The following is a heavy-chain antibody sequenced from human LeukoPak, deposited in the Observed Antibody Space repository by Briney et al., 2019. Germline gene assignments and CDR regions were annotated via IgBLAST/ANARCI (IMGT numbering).Heavy chain of an antibody. CDR2: ISAYNGNT. J-gene: IGHJ4*02. CDR3: ARDLFGDYYDSSGYDYYFDY. Sequence: ALVKVSCKASGYTFTSYGISWVRQAPGQGLEWMGWISAYNGNTNYAQKLQGRVTMTTDTSTSTAYMELRSLRSDDTAVYYCARDLFGDYYDSSGYDYYFDYWAREPWSPSPQ. V-gene: IGHV1-18*01. CDR1: GYTFTSYG. D-gene: IGHD3-22*01.